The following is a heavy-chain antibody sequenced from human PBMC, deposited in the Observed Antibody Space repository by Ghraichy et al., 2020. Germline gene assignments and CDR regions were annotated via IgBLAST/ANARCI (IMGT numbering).Heavy chain of an antibody. D-gene: IGHD6-19*01. CDR3: ASGRGAVAGVDY. CDR1: GGSISSYY. Sequence: SETLSLTCTVSGGSISSYYWSWIRQPPGKGLEWIGYIYYSGSTNYNPSLKSRVTISVDTSKNQFSLKLSSVTAADTAVYYCASGRGAVAGVDYWGQGTLVTVSS. CDR2: IYYSGST. J-gene: IGHJ4*02. V-gene: IGHV4-59*01.